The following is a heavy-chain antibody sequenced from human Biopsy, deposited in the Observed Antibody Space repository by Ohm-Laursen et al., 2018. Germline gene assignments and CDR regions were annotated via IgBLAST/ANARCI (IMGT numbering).Heavy chain of an antibody. CDR1: GGSISSRNHY. J-gene: IGHJ4*02. D-gene: IGHD3-3*01. CDR2: VYYSGST. Sequence: PSQTLSLTCSVSGGSISSRNHYWGWLRPPPGKGLEWIGHVYYSGSTFYNSSLENRVTVSVDTSKNQFHLRQTSMSASDTAVYYCARHSLDDFWSGAHYYFDYWGLGTLVTVSS. CDR3: ARHSLDDFWSGAHYYFDY. V-gene: IGHV4-39*01.